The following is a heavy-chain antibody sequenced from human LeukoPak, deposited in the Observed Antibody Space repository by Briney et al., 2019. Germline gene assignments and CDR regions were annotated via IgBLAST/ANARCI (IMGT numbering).Heavy chain of an antibody. CDR2: IRSKANSYAT. CDR1: GFTFSGSA. V-gene: IGHV3-73*01. J-gene: IGHJ4*02. Sequence: KAGGSLRLSCAASGFTFSGSAMHWVRQASGKGLEWVGRIRSKANSYATAYAASVKGRFTISRDDSKNTAYLQMNSLKTEDTAVYYCTRHDVAGTSWGQGTLVTVSS. CDR3: TRHDVAGTS. D-gene: IGHD6-19*01.